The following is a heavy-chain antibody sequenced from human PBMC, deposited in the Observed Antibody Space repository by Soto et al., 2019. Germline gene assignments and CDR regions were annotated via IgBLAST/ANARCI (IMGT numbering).Heavy chain of an antibody. CDR2: ISGSGGST. CDR3: AKDMSTGIELVVVPAAMGLDY. CDR1: GFTFSSYA. Sequence: PGGSLRLSCAASGFTFSSYAMSWVRQAPGKGLEWVSAISGSGGSTYYADSVKGRFTTSRDNSKNTLYLQMNSLRAEDTAVYYCAKDMSTGIELVVVPAAMGLDYWGQGTLVTVSS. D-gene: IGHD2-2*01. J-gene: IGHJ4*02. V-gene: IGHV3-23*01.